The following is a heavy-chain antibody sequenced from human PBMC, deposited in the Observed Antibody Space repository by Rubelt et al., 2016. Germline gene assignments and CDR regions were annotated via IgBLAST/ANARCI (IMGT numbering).Heavy chain of an antibody. CDR1: GFTFSAYA. CDR2: IYSGGST. CDR3: ATSSTVVNGGRD. Sequence: GSGGGLVQPGGSLRLSCAASGFTFSAYAMSWVRQAPGKGLEWVSVIYSGGSTYYADSVKGRFTISRDNSKNTLYLHMNSLRAEDTAVYYCATSSTVVNGGRDWGQGTLVTVSS. D-gene: IGHD4-23*01. V-gene: IGHV3-23*03. J-gene: IGHJ4*02.